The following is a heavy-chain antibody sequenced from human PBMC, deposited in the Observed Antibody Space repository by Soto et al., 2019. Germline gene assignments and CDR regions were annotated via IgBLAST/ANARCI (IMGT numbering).Heavy chain of an antibody. V-gene: IGHV3-48*03. CDR1: GFTFSSYE. J-gene: IGHJ4*02. Sequence: GGSLRLSCAASGFTFSSYEMIWVRQAPGKGLEWVSYISSSGSTIYYADSVKGRFTISRDNAKNSLYLQMNSLRAEDTAVYYCAREDSSSFDYWGQGTLVTVS. CDR2: ISSSGSTI. D-gene: IGHD6-6*01. CDR3: AREDSSSFDY.